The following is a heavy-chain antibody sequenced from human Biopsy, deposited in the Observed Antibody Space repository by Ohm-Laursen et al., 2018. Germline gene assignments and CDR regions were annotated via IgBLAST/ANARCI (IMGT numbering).Heavy chain of an antibody. Sequence: SEKVSCKASGGTFSSYAISWVRQAPGQGPEWMGCVIPIFVTIDYAPKIQDRVTITADESTRTAYMELTSLKSEDTAVYYCARIYCSSTSCSPPFYSWFDPWGQGTLVTVSS. V-gene: IGHV1-69*13. J-gene: IGHJ5*02. CDR3: ARIYCSSTSCSPPFYSWFDP. D-gene: IGHD2-2*01. CDR2: VIPIFVTI. CDR1: GGTFSSYA.